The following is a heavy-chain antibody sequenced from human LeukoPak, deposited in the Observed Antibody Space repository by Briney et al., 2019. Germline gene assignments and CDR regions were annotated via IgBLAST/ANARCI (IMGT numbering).Heavy chain of an antibody. CDR1: GGTFSSYA. J-gene: IGHJ6*04. CDR3: ARGSGYYYYYGMDV. CDR2: IILIFGTA. V-gene: IGHV1-69*06. Sequence: ASVKVSCKASGGTFSSYAISWVRQAPGQGLEWMGGIILIFGTANYAQKFQGRVTITADKSTSTAYMELSSLRSEDTAVYYCARGSGYYYYYGMDVWGKGTTVTVSS.